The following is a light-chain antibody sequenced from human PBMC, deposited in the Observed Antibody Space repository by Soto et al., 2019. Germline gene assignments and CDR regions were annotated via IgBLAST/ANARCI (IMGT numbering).Light chain of an antibody. CDR3: AAWDDGLSGRDFV. CDR2: INN. J-gene: IGLJ2*01. Sequence: QSVLTQPPSASGTPGQRVTISCSGSRSNIGTNTVNWYQQFQGADPKLLIYINNQRPSGVPDRFSGSNSGTSASLAISGLQSEDEAHYYCAAWDDGLSGRDFVFGGGTKLTVL. CDR1: RSNIGTNT. V-gene: IGLV1-44*01.